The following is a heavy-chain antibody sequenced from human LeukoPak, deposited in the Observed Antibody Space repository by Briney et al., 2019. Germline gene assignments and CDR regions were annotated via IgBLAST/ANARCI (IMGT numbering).Heavy chain of an antibody. D-gene: IGHD3-10*01. J-gene: IGHJ4*02. CDR1: GFTFSSYW. Sequence: GGSLRLSCAASGFTFSSYWMHWVRQAPGQGLVWVSRINSDGSSTSYADSVKGRFTISRDNAKNTLYLQMNNLRAEDTAVYYCARLLRFGYYFDYWGQGTLVTVSS. CDR2: INSDGSST. CDR3: ARLLRFGYYFDY. V-gene: IGHV3-74*01.